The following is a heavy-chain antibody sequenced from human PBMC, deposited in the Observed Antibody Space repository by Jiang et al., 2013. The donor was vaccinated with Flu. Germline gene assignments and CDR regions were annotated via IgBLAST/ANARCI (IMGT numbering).Heavy chain of an antibody. V-gene: IGHV1-8*01. Sequence: SGAEVKKPGASVKASCKASGYTFTNYDINWVRQATGQGLEWMGWMNPNSGIRGYAEKFQGRVSMTRDTSISTAYMELTGLKSEDTAVYYCARGGYGDYAPYNWFDPWGQGTLVTVSS. CDR2: MNPNSGIR. CDR3: ARGGYGDYAPYNWFDP. CDR1: GYTFTNYD. J-gene: IGHJ5*02. D-gene: IGHD4-17*01.